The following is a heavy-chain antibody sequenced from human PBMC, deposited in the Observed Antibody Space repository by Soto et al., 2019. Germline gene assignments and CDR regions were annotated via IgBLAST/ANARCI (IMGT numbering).Heavy chain of an antibody. D-gene: IGHD3-16*01. CDR3: AKDLVPGGQYYYYGMDV. CDR2: ISGSGGST. Sequence: GGSLRLSCAASGFTFSSYAMSWVRQAPGKGLEWVSAISGSGGSTYYADSVKGRFTISRDNSKNTLYLQMNSLRAEDTAVYYCAKDLVPGGQYYYYGMDVWGQGTTVTVSS. CDR1: GFTFSSYA. V-gene: IGHV3-23*01. J-gene: IGHJ6*02.